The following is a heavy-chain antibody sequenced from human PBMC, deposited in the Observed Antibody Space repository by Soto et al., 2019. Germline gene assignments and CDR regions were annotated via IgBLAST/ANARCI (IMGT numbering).Heavy chain of an antibody. CDR1: GGSFSGYY. Sequence: QVQLQQWGAGLLKPSETLSLTCAVYGGSFSGYYWSWIRQPPGKGLEWIGEINHSGSTNYNPSLKSRVTISVDTSKNQFSLKLSSVTAADTAVYYCARGRVYDFWSGYYREGIDYWGQGTLVTVSS. D-gene: IGHD3-3*01. J-gene: IGHJ4*02. V-gene: IGHV4-34*01. CDR2: INHSGST. CDR3: ARGRVYDFWSGYYREGIDY.